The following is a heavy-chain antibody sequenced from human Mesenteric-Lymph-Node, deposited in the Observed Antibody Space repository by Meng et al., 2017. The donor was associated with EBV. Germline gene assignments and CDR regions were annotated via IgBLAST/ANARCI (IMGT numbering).Heavy chain of an antibody. V-gene: IGHV1-46*01. CDR1: GYTFTDFY. CDR2: INPSDGST. Sequence: QVQLVQSGSEVKKPGASVKVSCKASGYTFTDFYMHWVRQAPGQGLEWMGIINPSDGSTSYAQKFQVRVTMTRDTSTSTVYMELSSLRSEDTAVYYCARGRKDYSGYDYFAYWGQGSLVTVSS. J-gene: IGHJ4*02. CDR3: ARGRKDYSGYDYFAY. D-gene: IGHD5-12*01.